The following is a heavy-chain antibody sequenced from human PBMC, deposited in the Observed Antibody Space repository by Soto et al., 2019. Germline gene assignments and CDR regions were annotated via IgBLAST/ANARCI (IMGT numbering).Heavy chain of an antibody. CDR3: AKGSSPTKMGGGHYFIDY. V-gene: IGHV3-23*01. D-gene: IGHD6-6*01. CDR1: GFTFSSYS. Sequence: PGGSLRLSCAASGFTFSSYSMGWVRQAPGKGLEWVSAISGNAAGTYYADSVKGRFTISRDNSKNTLYLQTNSLRADDTAVYYCAKGSSPTKMGGGHYFIDYWGQGTLVTVSS. J-gene: IGHJ4*02. CDR2: ISGNAAGT.